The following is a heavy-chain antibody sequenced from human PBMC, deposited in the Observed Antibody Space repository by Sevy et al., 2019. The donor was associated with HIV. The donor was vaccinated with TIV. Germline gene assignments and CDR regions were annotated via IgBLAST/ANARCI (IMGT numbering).Heavy chain of an antibody. V-gene: IGHV3-7*01. CDR3: AREVGGFNWRPYYFDS. Sequence: GGSLRLSCAASGFRFTDYWMSWVRQTPGKGLEWVATTKKDESEKYYVDSVKGRFAISGNNGKNSVSLQMNGMRVEDTALYYCAREVGGFNWRPYYFDSWGQGTLVTVSS. D-gene: IGHD3-16*01. J-gene: IGHJ4*02. CDR1: GFRFTDYW. CDR2: TKKDESEK.